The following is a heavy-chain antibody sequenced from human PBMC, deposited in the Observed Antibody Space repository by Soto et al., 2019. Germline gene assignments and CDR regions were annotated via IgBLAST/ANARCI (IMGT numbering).Heavy chain of an antibody. CDR3: AKEFCDPNGCYGRWLDP. Sequence: VQLQESGPGLAKPSETLSLTCTVSGGSISSFYWSWIRQPPGKGLEWIGNVFYSGSTIYNPSLKRRGTISGDTSKNQFSLKLSSVTAADTAVYYCAKEFCDPNGCYGRWLDPWGQGTLVTVSS. V-gene: IGHV4-59*01. CDR2: VFYSGST. J-gene: IGHJ5*02. CDR1: GGSISSFY. D-gene: IGHD2-15*01.